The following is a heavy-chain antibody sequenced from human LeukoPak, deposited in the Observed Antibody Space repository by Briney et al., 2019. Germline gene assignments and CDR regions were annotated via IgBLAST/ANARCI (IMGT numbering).Heavy chain of an antibody. CDR2: IYYSGST. CDR1: GGSISSSSYY. CDR3: ARDFYYYDSSGRFDY. Sequence: SETLSLTCTVSGGSISSSSYYWGWIRQPPGKGLEWIGSIYYSGSTYYNPSLKSRVTMSVDTSKNQFSLKLSSVTAADTAVYYCARDFYYYDSSGRFDYWGQGTLVTVSS. J-gene: IGHJ4*02. D-gene: IGHD3-22*01. V-gene: IGHV4-39*07.